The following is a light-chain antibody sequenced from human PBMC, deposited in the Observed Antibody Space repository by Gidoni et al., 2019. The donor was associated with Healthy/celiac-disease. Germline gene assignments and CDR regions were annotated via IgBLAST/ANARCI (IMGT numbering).Light chain of an antibody. Sequence: IQMTQSPSTLSASVGDRVTITCRASQSISSWLAWYQQKPGKAPKLLIYKASSLESGVPSRFSGSGSGTEFTLTISSLQPDDFATYYCQQYNSYPVSFXQXTKLXIK. J-gene: IGKJ2*03. CDR1: QSISSW. CDR3: QQYNSYPVS. CDR2: KAS. V-gene: IGKV1-5*03.